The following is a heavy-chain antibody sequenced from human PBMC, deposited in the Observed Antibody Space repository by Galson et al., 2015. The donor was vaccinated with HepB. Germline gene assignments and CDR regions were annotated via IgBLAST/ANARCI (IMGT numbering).Heavy chain of an antibody. CDR2: ISSSGST. D-gene: IGHD3-10*01. V-gene: IGHV4-59*08. Sequence: SETLSLTCTVSGGSINSYFWSWIRQSPGKGLEWIGYISSSGSTNYNPSLKSRVTILVDTSKNQFSLKLNSVTAADTAVYYCARMPPNGYGSGSYWYYFDYWGQGTLVTVSS. CDR1: GGSINSYF. CDR3: ARMPPNGYGSGSYWYYFDY. J-gene: IGHJ4*02.